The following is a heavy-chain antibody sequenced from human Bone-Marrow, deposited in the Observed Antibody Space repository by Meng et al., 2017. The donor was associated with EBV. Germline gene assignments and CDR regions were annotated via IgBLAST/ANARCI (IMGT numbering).Heavy chain of an antibody. CDR2: INPLTGVT. Sequence: VRLLQVGAEVKKTGVSVKVSCKASGYNFRNYFMHWVRQAPGQGLEYMGRINPLTGVTNYVQKFQGRVTVTRDTSISTSYMELSGLTHDDTAVYFCAGGWAPDYWGQGTLVTVSS. CDR1: GYNFRNYF. V-gene: IGHV1-2*06. D-gene: IGHD6-19*01. J-gene: IGHJ4*02. CDR3: AGGWAPDY.